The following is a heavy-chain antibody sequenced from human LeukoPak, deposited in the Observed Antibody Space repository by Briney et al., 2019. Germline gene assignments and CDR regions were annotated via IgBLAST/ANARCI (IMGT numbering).Heavy chain of an antibody. D-gene: IGHD3-10*01. CDR3: AKVLWFGKNFDY. CDR1: GFTFSSYA. CDR2: ISGSGGST. V-gene: IGHV3-23*01. J-gene: IGHJ4*02. Sequence: GGSLRLPCAASGFTFSSYAMSWVRQAPGKGLEWVSAISGSGGSTYYADSVKGRFTISRDNSKNTLYLQMNSLRAEDTAVYYCAKVLWFGKNFDYWGQGTLVTVSS.